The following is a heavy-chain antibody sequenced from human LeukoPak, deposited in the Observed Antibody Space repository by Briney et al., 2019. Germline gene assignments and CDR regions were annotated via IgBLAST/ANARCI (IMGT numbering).Heavy chain of an antibody. J-gene: IGHJ4*01. Sequence: AASVKVSCKASGYTFTSYGISWVRQAPGQGLEWMGWMSAYNGNTNYAQKLQGRVTMTTDTSTSTAYMELRSLRSDDTAIYYCAIRGSASNSPFDYWGQEHWSPSPQ. V-gene: IGHV1-18*01. CDR3: AIRGSASNSPFDY. D-gene: IGHD3-10*01. CDR1: GYTFTSYG. CDR2: MSAYNGNT.